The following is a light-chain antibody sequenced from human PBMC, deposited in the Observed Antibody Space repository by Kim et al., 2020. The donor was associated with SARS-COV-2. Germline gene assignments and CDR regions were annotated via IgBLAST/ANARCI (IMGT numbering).Light chain of an antibody. CDR2: DVT. J-gene: IGLJ3*02. Sequence: QSALTQPPSASGSPGQSVTISCTGTSSDVGDYNFVSWNQHHPGKAPQPMIYDVTKRASGVPDRFSGSKSGNTASLTVSGLQAEDEADYYCTSYAGRVMFGGGTQLT. V-gene: IGLV2-8*01. CDR3: TSYAGRVM. CDR1: SSDVGDYNF.